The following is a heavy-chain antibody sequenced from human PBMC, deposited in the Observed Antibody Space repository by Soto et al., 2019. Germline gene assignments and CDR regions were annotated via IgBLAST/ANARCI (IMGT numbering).Heavy chain of an antibody. V-gene: IGHV1-69*01. CDR2: IIPIFGTP. CDR1: GGTFSSYA. Sequence: QVQLVQSGAEIKKPGSSVKVSCKASGGTFSSYAISWVRQAPGQGLEWMGGIIPIFGTPNYAQKFQGRVTITADESTSTAYMELSSLRSKDTAVYYCARVTKSYYYYYGMDVWGQGTTVTVSS. CDR3: ARVTKSYYYYYGMDV. J-gene: IGHJ6*02.